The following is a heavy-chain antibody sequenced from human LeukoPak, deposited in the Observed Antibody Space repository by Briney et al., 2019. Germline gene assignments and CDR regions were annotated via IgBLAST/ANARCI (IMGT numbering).Heavy chain of an antibody. J-gene: IGHJ4*02. CDR1: GYGFTSYW. CDR2: IYTGDSDT. D-gene: IGHD3-10*01. Sequence: GASLQISSKGSGYGFTSYWIGWVRRMPGKGLEWMGIIYTGDSDTRYSPSFQGQVTISADKSINTAYLQWSSLKASDTAMYYCARLAYGSGSYLDYWGQGTLVTVSS. V-gene: IGHV5-51*01. CDR3: ARLAYGSGSYLDY.